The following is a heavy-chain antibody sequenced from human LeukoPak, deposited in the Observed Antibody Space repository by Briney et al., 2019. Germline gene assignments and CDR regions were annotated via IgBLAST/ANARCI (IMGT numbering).Heavy chain of an antibody. V-gene: IGHV4-34*01. Sequence: TSSETLSLTCAVYGGSFSGYYWSWIRQPPGKGLEWIGEINHSGSTNYNPSLKSRVTISVDTSKNQFSLKLSSVTAADTAVYYCARVPRYCSSTSCYTKGGGTGPYFDYWGQGTLVTASS. CDR1: GGSFSGYY. J-gene: IGHJ4*02. CDR3: ARVPRYCSSTSCYTKGGGTGPYFDY. CDR2: INHSGST. D-gene: IGHD2-2*02.